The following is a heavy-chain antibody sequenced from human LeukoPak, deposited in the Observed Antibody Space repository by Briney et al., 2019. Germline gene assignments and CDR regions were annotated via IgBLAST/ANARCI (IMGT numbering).Heavy chain of an antibody. CDR2: IYYSGST. V-gene: IGHV4-59*08. Sequence: SETLSLTCTVSGGSISSYYWSWIRQPPGKGLEWIGYIYYSGSTNYNPSLKSRVTISVDTSENQFSLKLSSVTAADTAVYYCARRDLHGAVDPWGQGTLVTVSS. D-gene: IGHD3-10*01. CDR1: GGSISSYY. J-gene: IGHJ5*02. CDR3: ARRDLHGAVDP.